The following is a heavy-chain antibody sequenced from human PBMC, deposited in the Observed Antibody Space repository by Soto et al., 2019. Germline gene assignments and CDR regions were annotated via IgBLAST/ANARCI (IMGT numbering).Heavy chain of an antibody. J-gene: IGHJ4*02. Sequence: GASVKVSCKASGGTFSSYAISWVRQAPGQGLKWMGGIIPIFGTANYAQKFQGRVTITADESTSTAYMELNGLRSEETAVYYCARASCSSTSLYSEPNYFDYWGQGTLVTVSS. CDR3: ARASCSSTSLYSEPNYFDY. CDR2: IIPIFGTA. V-gene: IGHV1-69*13. CDR1: GGTFSSYA. D-gene: IGHD2-2*01.